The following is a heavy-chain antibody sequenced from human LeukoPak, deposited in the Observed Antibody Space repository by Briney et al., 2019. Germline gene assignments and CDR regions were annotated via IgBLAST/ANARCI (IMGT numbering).Heavy chain of an antibody. V-gene: IGHV3-23*01. D-gene: IGHD3-22*01. CDR2: ISGSGGTT. Sequence: GGSLRLSCAASRFTFSSFGMHWVRQALGKGLEWVSDISGSGGTTHHADSVKGRFTISRDNSKNTLYLQMNSLRAEDTAVYYCAKDLNFYYVFDYWGQGTLVTVSS. J-gene: IGHJ4*02. CDR3: AKDLNFYYVFDY. CDR1: RFTFSSFG.